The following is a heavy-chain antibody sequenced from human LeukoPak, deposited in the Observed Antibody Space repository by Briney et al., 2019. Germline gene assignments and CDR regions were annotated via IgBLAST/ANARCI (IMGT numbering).Heavy chain of an antibody. V-gene: IGHV3-23*01. CDR3: AKGVTTHDY. CDR2: LSGSGGGT. CDR1: GFTFSNYA. Sequence: GGSLRLSCAASGFTFSNYAMGWVRQAPGKGLEWVSGLSGSGGGTYYADSVKGRFTISRDNSKNTLYLQMNSLRAEDTAVYYCAKGVTTHDYWGQGTLVTVSS. D-gene: IGHD4-17*01. J-gene: IGHJ4*02.